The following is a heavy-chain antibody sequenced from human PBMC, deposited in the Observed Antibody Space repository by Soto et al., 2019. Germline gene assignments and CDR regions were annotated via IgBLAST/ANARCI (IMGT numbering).Heavy chain of an antibody. D-gene: IGHD4-4*01. V-gene: IGHV3-23*01. J-gene: IGHJ5*02. CDR3: AKYIGYSNLGYNLFDP. Sequence: GGSLRLSCAASGFTFSSYAMSWVRQAPGKGLEWVSAISGSGCSTYYADSVKGRFTISRDNSKNTLYLQMNSLRAEDTAVYYCAKYIGYSNLGYNLFDPCGQGTLVTVSS. CDR1: GFTFSSYA. CDR2: ISGSGCST.